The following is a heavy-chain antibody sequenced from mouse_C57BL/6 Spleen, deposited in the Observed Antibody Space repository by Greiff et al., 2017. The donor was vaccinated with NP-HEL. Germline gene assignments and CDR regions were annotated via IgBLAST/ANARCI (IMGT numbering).Heavy chain of an antibody. CDR2: IYPGDGDT. J-gene: IGHJ3*01. CDR3: APQLAWFAY. CDR1: GYAFSSSW. Sequence: VKLQQSGPELVKPGASVKISCKASGYAFSSSWMNWVKQRPGKGLEWIGRIYPGDGDTNYNGKFKGKATLTADKSSSTAYMQLSSLTSEDSAVYFCAPQLAWFAYWGQGTLVTVSA. D-gene: IGHD4-1*02. V-gene: IGHV1-82*01.